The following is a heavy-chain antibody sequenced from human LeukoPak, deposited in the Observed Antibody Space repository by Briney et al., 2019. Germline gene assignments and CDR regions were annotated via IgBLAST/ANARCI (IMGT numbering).Heavy chain of an antibody. CDR1: GYTFTVYY. CDR2: INPNSGGT. J-gene: IGHJ4*02. Sequence: ASVKVSCTSSGYTFTVYYMHWVWKAPGQGLGWMGWINPNSGGTNYAQKFQGRVTMTRETSISTAYLELSRLRSDDKAVFYCARTADYGDYPGPFVYWGQGTLVTDCS. V-gene: IGHV1-2*02. CDR3: ARTADYGDYPGPFVY. D-gene: IGHD4-17*01.